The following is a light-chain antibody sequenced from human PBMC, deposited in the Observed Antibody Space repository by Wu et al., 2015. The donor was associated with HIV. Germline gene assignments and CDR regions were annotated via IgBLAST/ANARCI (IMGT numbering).Light chain of an antibody. CDR2: AAS. V-gene: IGKV3-11*01. J-gene: IGKJ5*01. CDR3: QQHTNWPLT. Sequence: LTQSPATLSLSPGERATLSCRASRSVNSLLAWYQQKPGQPPRLLIYAASLKATGIPARFSGRGSGTDFSLIISSLEPEDSAVYYCQQHTNWPLTFGQGTRLEIK. CDR1: RSVNSL.